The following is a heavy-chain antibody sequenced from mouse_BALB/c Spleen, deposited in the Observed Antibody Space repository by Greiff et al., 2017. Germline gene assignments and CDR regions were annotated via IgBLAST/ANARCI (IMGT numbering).Heavy chain of an antibody. CDR1: GYAFSSYW. D-gene: IGHD2-4*01. J-gene: IGHJ3*01. CDR2: IYPGDGDT. CDR3: ARGDYDPHWFAY. Sequence: LQESGAELVRPGSSVKISCKASGYAFSSYWMNWVKQRPGQGLEWIGQIYPGDGDTNYNGKFKGKATLTADKSSSTAYMQLSSLTSEDSAVYFCARGDYDPHWFAYWGQGTLVTVSA. V-gene: IGHV1-80*01.